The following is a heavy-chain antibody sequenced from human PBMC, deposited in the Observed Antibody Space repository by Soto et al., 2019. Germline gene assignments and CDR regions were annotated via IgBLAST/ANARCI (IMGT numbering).Heavy chain of an antibody. D-gene: IGHD3-22*01. Sequence: QVKLVQSGAEVKKPGASVKVSCKASGYSFATYGFSWVRQAPGQGLECVGWISAHNGDTHYSQKFQGRVTLTTDTSTNTGYMELRSLTSDDTAVYFCATEPIYYNDGSGYYPLGHWGQGTLVTVSS. CDR2: ISAHNGDT. V-gene: IGHV1-18*04. CDR3: ATEPIYYNDGSGYYPLGH. CDR1: GYSFATYG. J-gene: IGHJ4*02.